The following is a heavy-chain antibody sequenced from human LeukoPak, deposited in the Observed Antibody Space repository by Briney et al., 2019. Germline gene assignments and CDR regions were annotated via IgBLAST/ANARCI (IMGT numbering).Heavy chain of an antibody. CDR1: GFTFSTHW. CDR3: ARDGLAAAADY. Sequence: GGSLRLSRTVSGFTFSTHWMRWVRQAPGKGLVWVSHIKGDGTSTNYADSVKGRFTISRDNAKNTLFLQMNSLRAEDTAVYYCARDGLAAAADYWGQGTPVTVSS. J-gene: IGHJ4*02. V-gene: IGHV3-74*01. D-gene: IGHD6-13*01. CDR2: IKGDGTST.